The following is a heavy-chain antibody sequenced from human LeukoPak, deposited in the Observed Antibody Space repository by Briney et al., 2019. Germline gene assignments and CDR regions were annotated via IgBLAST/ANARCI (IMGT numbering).Heavy chain of an antibody. CDR2: INWDGGAT. V-gene: IGHV3-20*04. D-gene: IGHD6-13*01. CDR1: GLTFDDYG. J-gene: IGHJ4*02. Sequence: GRSLRLSCVDSGLTFDDYGLSWVRQAPGKGMEWVSGINWDGGATGYADSVKGRFTISRDNAKNSLFLEMNSLRAEDTALCFCARDLSSSGYSLGYWGQGTFVTVSS. CDR3: ARDLSSSGYSLGY.